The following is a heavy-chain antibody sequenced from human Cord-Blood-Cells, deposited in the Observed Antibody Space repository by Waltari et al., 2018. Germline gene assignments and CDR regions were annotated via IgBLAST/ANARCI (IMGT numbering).Heavy chain of an antibody. V-gene: IGHV1-3*01. CDR2: INAGNGNT. Sequence: QVQLVQSGAEVKKPGASVKVSCKASGYTFTSYAMHWVRQAPGQRLEWMGWINAGNGNTKYSRKFQGRVTITRDTSASTAYMELSSLRSEDTAVYYCARDQSGDFWSGYYFDYWGQGTLVTVSS. J-gene: IGHJ4*02. D-gene: IGHD3-3*01. CDR3: ARDQSGDFWSGYYFDY. CDR1: GYTFTSYA.